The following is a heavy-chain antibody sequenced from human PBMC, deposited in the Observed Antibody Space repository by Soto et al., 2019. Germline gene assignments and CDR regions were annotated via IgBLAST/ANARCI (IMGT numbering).Heavy chain of an antibody. D-gene: IGHD3-22*01. V-gene: IGHV3-23*01. Sequence: GAALTLSCTASGFTFSSNAMSWVPPAPGKGLEWVSAISGSGGSTYYADSVKGRFTISRDNSKNTLYLQMNSLRAEDTAVYYCAKDPYVYDPDAFDIWGQGTMVTVSS. J-gene: IGHJ3*02. CDR3: AKDPYVYDPDAFDI. CDR2: ISGSGGST. CDR1: GFTFSSNA.